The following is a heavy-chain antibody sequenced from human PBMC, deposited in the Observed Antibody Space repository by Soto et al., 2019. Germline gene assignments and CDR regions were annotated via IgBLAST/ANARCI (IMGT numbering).Heavy chain of an antibody. CDR1: GYSFTSYW. V-gene: IGHV5-51*01. D-gene: IGHD2-2*01. Sequence: GESLKISCKGSGYSFTSYWIGWVRQMPGKGLEWMGIIYPGDSDTRYSPSFQGQVTISADKSISTAYLQWSSLKASDTAMYYCASTYCSSTSCYFPAAFEIWGQGTMVTVSS. CDR3: ASTYCSSTSCYFPAAFEI. CDR2: IYPGDSDT. J-gene: IGHJ3*02.